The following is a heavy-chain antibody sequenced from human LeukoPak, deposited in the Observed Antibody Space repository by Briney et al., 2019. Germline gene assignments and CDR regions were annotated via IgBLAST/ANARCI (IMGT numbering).Heavy chain of an antibody. Sequence: SETLSLTCTVSGRSISSSSYYWGWIRQPPGKGLEWIGSIYYSGSTYYNPSLKSRVTISVDTSKNQFSLKLSSVTAADTAVYYCARLSVFDSSGYDYWGQGTLVTVSS. D-gene: IGHD3-22*01. J-gene: IGHJ4*02. CDR1: GRSISSSSYY. CDR2: IYYSGST. CDR3: ARLSVFDSSGYDY. V-gene: IGHV4-39*01.